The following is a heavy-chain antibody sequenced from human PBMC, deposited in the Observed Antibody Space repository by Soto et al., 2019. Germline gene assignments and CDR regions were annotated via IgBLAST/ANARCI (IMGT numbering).Heavy chain of an antibody. Sequence: PGGSLRLSCRASGYDFGTYSMNWVRRAPGQGLEWIAYVSLDSDTIQYADSVKGRFSISRDDAESSLYLQMDSLRDEDTATYYCARLYCDYVWGQGTTVTVSS. D-gene: IGHD3-3*01. V-gene: IGHV3-48*02. CDR2: VSLDSDTI. J-gene: IGHJ6*02. CDR1: GYDFGTYS. CDR3: ARLYCDYV.